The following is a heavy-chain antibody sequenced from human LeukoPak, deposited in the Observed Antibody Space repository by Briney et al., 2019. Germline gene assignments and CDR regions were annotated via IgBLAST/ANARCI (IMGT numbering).Heavy chain of an antibody. J-gene: IGHJ5*02. CDR1: GGSISSYY. D-gene: IGHD1-26*01. Sequence: SETLSLTCTISGGSISSYYWSWIRQPPGKGLEWIGYIYYSGSTNYNPSLKSRVTISVDTSKNQFSLKLSSVTAADTAVYYCARQGGYSGSYWFDPWGQGTLVTVSS. CDR3: ARQGGYSGSYWFDP. CDR2: IYYSGST. V-gene: IGHV4-59*08.